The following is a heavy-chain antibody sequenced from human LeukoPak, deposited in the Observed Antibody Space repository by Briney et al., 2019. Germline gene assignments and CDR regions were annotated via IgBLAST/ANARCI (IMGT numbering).Heavy chain of an antibody. CDR2: ISDSGGRT. V-gene: IGHV3-23*01. D-gene: IGHD2-15*01. J-gene: IGHJ4*02. CDR3: ARTYCIGSSCPGVFEY. CDR1: GFTFSSHW. Sequence: GGSLRLSCAASGFTFSSHWRHWVRQPPGKGLEWVSVISDSGGRTYSAASVKGRFTISRDNSKDTLYLQMNSLRAEDTAVYYCARTYCIGSSCPGVFEYWGQGTLVTASS.